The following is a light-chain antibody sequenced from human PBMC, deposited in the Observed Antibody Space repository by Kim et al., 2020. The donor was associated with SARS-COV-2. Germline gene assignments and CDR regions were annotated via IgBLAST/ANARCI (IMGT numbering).Light chain of an antibody. Sequence: RVTISCSGSTSKIGSDTVNGYQQLPGTAPKLLIYSNNQRPSGVPDRFSGSKSGTSASLAISGLQSEDEADYYCAAWDDSLNGYVVFGGGTQLTVL. V-gene: IGLV1-44*01. CDR1: TSKIGSDT. CDR2: SNN. CDR3: AAWDDSLNGYVV. J-gene: IGLJ2*01.